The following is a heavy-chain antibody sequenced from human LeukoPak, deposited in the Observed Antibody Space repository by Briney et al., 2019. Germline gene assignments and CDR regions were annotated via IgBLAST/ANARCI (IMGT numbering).Heavy chain of an antibody. Sequence: PSETLSLTCTVSGGSISSSSYYWGWIRPPPGKGLEWIGSIYYSGSTYYNPSLKSRVTISVDTSKNQFSLKLSSVTAADTAVYYCARQRGDGDTFDYWGQGTLVTVSS. CDR2: IYYSGST. CDR1: GGSISSSSYY. D-gene: IGHD4-17*01. J-gene: IGHJ4*02. CDR3: ARQRGDGDTFDY. V-gene: IGHV4-39*01.